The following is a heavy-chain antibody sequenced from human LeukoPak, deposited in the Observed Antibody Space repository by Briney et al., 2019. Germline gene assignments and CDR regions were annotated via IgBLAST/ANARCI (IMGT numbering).Heavy chain of an antibody. CDR2: ITPIFGTA. CDR3: ARGHMVRGVISPYGMDV. D-gene: IGHD3-10*01. Sequence: ASVKVSCKASGGTFSSYAISWVRQAPGQGLEWMGGITPIFGTANYAQKFQGRVTITADKSTSTAYMELSSLRSEDTAVYYCARGHMVRGVISPYGMDVWGKGTTVTVSS. J-gene: IGHJ6*04. V-gene: IGHV1-69*06. CDR1: GGTFSSYA.